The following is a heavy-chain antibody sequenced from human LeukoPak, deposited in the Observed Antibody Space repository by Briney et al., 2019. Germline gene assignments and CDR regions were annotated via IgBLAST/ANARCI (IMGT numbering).Heavy chain of an antibody. Sequence: PGGSLRLSCAASGFTFSSYAMSWVRQAPGKGLEWVSAISGSGGRTDYADSVKGRFTISRDNSKNTLYLQMNSLRAEDTAVYYCAKVRGGGYYGSGTDYWGQGTLVTVSS. CDR1: GFTFSSYA. CDR3: AKVRGGGYYGSGTDY. J-gene: IGHJ4*02. CDR2: ISGSGGRT. V-gene: IGHV3-23*01. D-gene: IGHD3-10*01.